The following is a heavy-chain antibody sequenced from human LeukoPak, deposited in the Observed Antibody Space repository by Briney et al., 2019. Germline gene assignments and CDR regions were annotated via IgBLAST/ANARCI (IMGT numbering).Heavy chain of an antibody. Sequence: AGGSLRLSCAASGFTFSIYWMSWVRQAPGKGLEWVANIKQDGSEKYYLDSVKDRFTISRDNSKNLLYLQMNSLRADDTAVYYCARHVGTFFDIWGQGTMVTVSS. D-gene: IGHD1-7*01. V-gene: IGHV3-7*01. CDR3: ARHVGTFFDI. J-gene: IGHJ3*02. CDR2: IKQDGSEK. CDR1: GFTFSIYW.